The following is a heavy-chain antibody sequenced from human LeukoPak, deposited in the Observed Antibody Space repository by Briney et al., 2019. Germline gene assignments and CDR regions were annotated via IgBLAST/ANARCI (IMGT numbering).Heavy chain of an antibody. J-gene: IGHJ4*02. CDR1: GFTFSDFW. V-gene: IGHV3-74*01. Sequence: SGGSLRLSCAASGFTFSDFWIYWVRQAPGKGLVWISNINEYGTTAYADSVKGRFTISRDNAKNILYLQMNSLRAEDTAVYYCARVRGGNWGRGTLVTVSS. CDR2: INEYGTT. CDR3: ARVRGGN. D-gene: IGHD3-16*01.